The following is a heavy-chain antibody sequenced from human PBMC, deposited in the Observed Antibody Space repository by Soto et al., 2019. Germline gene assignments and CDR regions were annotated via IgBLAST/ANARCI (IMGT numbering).Heavy chain of an antibody. CDR1: GGSVSSSSYY. D-gene: IGHD6-19*01. CDR2: IDYSGDT. J-gene: IGHJ6*03. Sequence: SETLSLTCTVSGGSVSSSSYYWGWVRQPPGKGLEWIGYIDYSGDTKYNPSLKNRVTISRDTSKNQFSLKVNSVIAVDTAVYYCGRELYSSGNYFMDVWGKGTTVTVSS. V-gene: IGHV4-61*01. CDR3: GRELYSSGNYFMDV.